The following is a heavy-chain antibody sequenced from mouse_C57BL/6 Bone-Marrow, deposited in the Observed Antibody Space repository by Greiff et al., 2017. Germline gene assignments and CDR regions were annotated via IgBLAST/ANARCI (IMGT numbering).Heavy chain of an antibody. J-gene: IGHJ1*03. CDR2: INPGSGGT. D-gene: IGHD1-1*01. V-gene: IGHV1-54*01. Sequence: VQLQESGAELVRPGTSVKVSCKASGYAFTNYLIEWVKQRPGQGLEWIGVINPGSGGTNYNEKFKGKATLTADKSSSTAYMQLSSLTSEDSAVYFCARNGHGYFDVWGTGTTVTVSS. CDR1: GYAFTNYL. CDR3: ARNGHGYFDV.